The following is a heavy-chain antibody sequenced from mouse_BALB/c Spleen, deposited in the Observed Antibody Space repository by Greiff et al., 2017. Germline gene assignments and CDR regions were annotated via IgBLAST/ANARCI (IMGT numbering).Heavy chain of an antibody. CDR3: ARYGYDAGDY. CDR2: ISSGGSYT. CDR1: GFTFSSYG. D-gene: IGHD2-2*01. J-gene: IGHJ2*01. Sequence: EVQLVESGGDLVKPGGSLKLSCAASGFTFSSYGMSWVRQTPDKRLEWVATISSGGSYTYYPDSVKGRFTISRDNAKNTLYLQMSSLKSEDTAMYYCARYGYDAGDYWGQGTTLTVSS. V-gene: IGHV5-6*01.